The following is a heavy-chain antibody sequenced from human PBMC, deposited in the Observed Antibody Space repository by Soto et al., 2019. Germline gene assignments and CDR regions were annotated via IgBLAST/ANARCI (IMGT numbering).Heavy chain of an antibody. CDR3: HVGGGSPNHYYGMDV. V-gene: IGHV4-31*03. CDR1: GGSISSGGYY. Sequence: PSETLSLTCTVSGGSISSGGYYWSWIRQHPGKGLEWIGYIYYSGSTYYNPSLKSRVTISVDTSKNQFSLKLSSVTAADTAVYYCHVGGGSPNHYYGMDVWGQGTTVTVSS. J-gene: IGHJ6*02. D-gene: IGHD2-15*01. CDR2: IYYSGST.